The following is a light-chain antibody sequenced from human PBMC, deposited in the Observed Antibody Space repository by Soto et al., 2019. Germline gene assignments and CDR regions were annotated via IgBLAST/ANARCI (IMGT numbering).Light chain of an antibody. CDR2: DAS. CDR3: QQYGSSHTWT. V-gene: IGKV1-5*01. Sequence: DFQMTLSPSTLSASVGDRVTITCRASRNIRRRLAWFQQKPGKAPKLLIYDASSLESGVPQRFSGSGSGTDFTLTISRLEHEDSAAHYCQQYGSSHTWTFGQGTKVDIK. J-gene: IGKJ1*01. CDR1: RNIRRR.